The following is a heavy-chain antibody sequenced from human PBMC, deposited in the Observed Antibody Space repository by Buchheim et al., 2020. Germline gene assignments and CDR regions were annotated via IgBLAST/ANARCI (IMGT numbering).Heavy chain of an antibody. CDR1: GFNFIPAW. Sequence: EVQVVESGGGLIKSGGSLRVSCATSGFNFIPAWLSWVRQAPGKGLEWVARIRSKTSGEIRDYAAPVKGRFTISRDDSRSTVYLQMNRLETEDTGVYYCATDIAQYGSGEFDSWGQGTL. J-gene: IGHJ4*02. V-gene: IGHV3-15*07. CDR2: IRSKTSGEIR. CDR3: ATDIAQYGSGEFDS. D-gene: IGHD3-10*01.